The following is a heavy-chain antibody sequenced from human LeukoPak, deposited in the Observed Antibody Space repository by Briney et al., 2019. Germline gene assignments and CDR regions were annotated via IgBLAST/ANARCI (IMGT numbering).Heavy chain of an antibody. CDR2: ISSGSTTI. CDR1: GFTLSSYS. CDR3: ALLAVASDFDY. Sequence: GGSLRLSCATSGFTLSSYSMNWVRQAPGKGLEWVSYISSGSTTIYYADSVKGRFTISRDNAKNSLYLQMNSLRAEDTAVYYCALLAVASDFDYWGQGALVTVSS. J-gene: IGHJ4*02. V-gene: IGHV3-48*01. D-gene: IGHD6-19*01.